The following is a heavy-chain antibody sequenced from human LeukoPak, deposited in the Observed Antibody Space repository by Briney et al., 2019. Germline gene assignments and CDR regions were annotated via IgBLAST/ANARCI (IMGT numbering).Heavy chain of an antibody. CDR3: ARDIGYFDSLDY. D-gene: IGHD3-9*01. CDR1: GFTFSSYG. CDR2: IWYDGSNK. V-gene: IGHV3-33*01. Sequence: GGSLRLSCAASGFTFSSYGMHWVRQAPGKGLGWVAVIWYDGSNKYYADSVKGRFTISRDNSKNTLYLQMNSLRAEDTAVYYCARDIGYFDSLDYWGQGTLVTVSS. J-gene: IGHJ4*02.